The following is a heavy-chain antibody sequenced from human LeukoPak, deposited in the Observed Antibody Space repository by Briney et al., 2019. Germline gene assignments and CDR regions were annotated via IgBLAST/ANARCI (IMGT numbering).Heavy chain of an antibody. D-gene: IGHD3-10*01. CDR3: VKSLSRGTMVRGPLDYYGMDV. Sequence: PGGSLRLSCAASGFTFRSYAMSWVRNSPGTGLEWISGLSGSGGSTYYADSVRGRFTISRDNSNDTLNLQMNSLRVDDTAVYYCVKSLSRGTMVRGPLDYYGMDVWGQGTTVIVSS. V-gene: IGHV3-23*01. CDR1: GFTFRSYA. J-gene: IGHJ6*01. CDR2: LSGSGGST.